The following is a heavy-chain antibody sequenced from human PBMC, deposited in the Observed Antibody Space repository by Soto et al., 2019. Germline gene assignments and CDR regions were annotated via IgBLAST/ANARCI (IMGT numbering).Heavy chain of an antibody. CDR1: GYTFTTYG. J-gene: IGHJ6*02. V-gene: IGHV1-18*01. CDR3: AREGYIPYYYYGLVV. Sequence: QVQLVQSGAEVRKPGASVKVSCKASGYTFTTYGISWVRQAPGQGLEWMGWISGYDGHTKYAQKFQGRIIMTTDTSTSTVYMDLRSLRSDDTAVYYCAREGYIPYYYYGLVVWGQGTTVTVSS. D-gene: IGHD1-1*01. CDR2: ISGYDGHT.